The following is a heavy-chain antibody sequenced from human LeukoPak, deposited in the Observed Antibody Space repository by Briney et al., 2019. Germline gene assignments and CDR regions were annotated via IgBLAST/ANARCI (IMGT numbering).Heavy chain of an antibody. CDR1: GFPFSRYA. Sequence: GALRLSCAASGFPFSRYAMSWVRQAPGKGVERVSAISGSGGSTYYADSVKGRFTISRDNSKNKLYLQRNSLGAEDTAVCYCAKEPGCSSGWFDYWGQGTLVTVSS. CDR3: AKEPGCSSGWFDY. D-gene: IGHD6-19*01. J-gene: IGHJ4*02. CDR2: ISGSGGST. V-gene: IGHV3-23*01.